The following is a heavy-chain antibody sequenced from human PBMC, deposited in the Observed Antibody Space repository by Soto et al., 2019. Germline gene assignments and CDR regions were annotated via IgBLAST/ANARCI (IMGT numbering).Heavy chain of an antibody. J-gene: IGHJ4*02. CDR2: IGPETGAT. CDR1: GYTFTGHY. D-gene: IGHD2-21*01. CDR3: GRVRIVQIVVFY. V-gene: IGHV1-2*02. Sequence: QVQLVQSGAEVKKPGASVKVSCKASGYTFTGHYIHWVRQAPEQGPEWMGEIGPETGATRYAQNCQGRVTMTRDMSITTIYMELNNLRPDDTAVCYCGRVRIVQIVVFYWGQGTPVTVSS.